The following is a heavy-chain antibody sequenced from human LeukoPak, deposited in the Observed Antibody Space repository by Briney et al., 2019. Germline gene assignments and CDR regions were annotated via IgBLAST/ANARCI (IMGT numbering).Heavy chain of an antibody. D-gene: IGHD4-17*01. CDR1: GYTFTSYG. V-gene: IGHV1-18*01. Sequence: ASVKVSCKASGYTFTSYGISWVRQAPGQGLEWVGWISAYNGNTNYAQKLQGRVTMTTDTSTSTAYMELRSLRSDDTAVYYCARDLVDYGPFDPWGQGTLVTVSS. CDR3: ARDLVDYGPFDP. CDR2: ISAYNGNT. J-gene: IGHJ5*02.